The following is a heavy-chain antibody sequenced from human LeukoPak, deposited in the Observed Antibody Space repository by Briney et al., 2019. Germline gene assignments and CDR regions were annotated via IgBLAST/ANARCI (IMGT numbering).Heavy chain of an antibody. V-gene: IGHV4-4*07. J-gene: IGHJ4*02. CDR3: ARDRAAAGPRMFDY. CDR1: GGSISGYY. D-gene: IGHD6-13*01. Sequence: SETLSLTCTVSGGSISGYYWSWIRQSAGKGLEWIGHIYSTGTNNYNPSLRSRVTLSVDTSKNQFSLKLRSVTAADTAVYYCARDRAAAGPRMFDYWGQGTLVTVSS. CDR2: IYSTGTN.